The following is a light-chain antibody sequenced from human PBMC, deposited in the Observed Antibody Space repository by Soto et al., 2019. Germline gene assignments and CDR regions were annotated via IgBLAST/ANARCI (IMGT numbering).Light chain of an antibody. CDR2: EVS. CDR1: SSDVGNYNY. Sequence: QSALTQPASVSGSPGQSIAISCTGTSSDVGNYNYVSWYQHHPGKVPKLMIYEVSNRPSGISDRFSGSKSGNTASLTISGLQPDDEADYYCSSYASSSTMVFGGGTKLTVL. V-gene: IGLV2-14*01. J-gene: IGLJ2*01. CDR3: SSYASSSTMV.